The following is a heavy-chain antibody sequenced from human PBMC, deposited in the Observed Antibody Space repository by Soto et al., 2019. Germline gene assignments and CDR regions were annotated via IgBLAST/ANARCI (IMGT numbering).Heavy chain of an antibody. Sequence: QSGGSLGLSCASSGFSFSSYTMSWFRQAPGKGLEWISAVSGSGGSTYYADSVKGRFTISRDNSKDTLYLQMNNLRAEDTAVYYCAKPPDYNWNDYWGQGTLVTVSS. D-gene: IGHD1-20*01. CDR1: GFSFSSYT. J-gene: IGHJ4*02. CDR2: VSGSGGST. CDR3: AKPPDYNWNDY. V-gene: IGHV3-23*01.